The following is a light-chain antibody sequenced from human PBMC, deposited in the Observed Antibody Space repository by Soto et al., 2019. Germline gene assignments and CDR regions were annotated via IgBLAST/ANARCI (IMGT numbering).Light chain of an antibody. CDR2: GAS. J-gene: IGKJ5*01. CDR3: QQYNNWPPIT. Sequence: EIVMTQSPATLSVSPGERATLSCRASQGVSSNLAWYQQKPGQAPRLLIYGASTRATGIPASCSGGGSGTEFTLTISSLQSADFAVYSCQQYNNWPPITFGQGTRLEIK. CDR1: QGVSSN. V-gene: IGKV3-15*01.